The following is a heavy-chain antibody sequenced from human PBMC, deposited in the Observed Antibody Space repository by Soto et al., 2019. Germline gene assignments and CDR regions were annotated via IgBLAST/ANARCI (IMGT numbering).Heavy chain of an antibody. CDR3: GTGSAFDF. CDR2: IKRKSDGETT. J-gene: IGHJ3*01. V-gene: IGHV3-15*01. D-gene: IGHD7-27*01. Sequence: EVQLVESGGGLVKPGGSLRLSCAASGFTFSNSYMSWVRQTPGKGLEWVGRIKRKSDGETTDYAVPVKGRFTISRDDAKSTVYLQMNSLKTEDTAMYYCGTGSAFDFWGQGTMVTVSS. CDR1: GFTFSNSY.